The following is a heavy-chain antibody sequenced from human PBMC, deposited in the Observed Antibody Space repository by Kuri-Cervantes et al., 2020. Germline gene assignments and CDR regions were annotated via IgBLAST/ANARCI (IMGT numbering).Heavy chain of an antibody. CDR3: ARKDPYLGDYVWGSYRTPSVGWFDP. V-gene: IGHV4-34*01. D-gene: IGHD3-16*02. Sequence: SQTLSLICAVYGGSFSGYYWSWIRQPPGKGLEWIGEINHSGSTNYNPSLKSRVTISVDTSKNQFSLKLSPVTAADTAVYYCARKDPYLGDYVWGSYRTPSVGWFDPWGQGTLVTVSS. J-gene: IGHJ5*02. CDR1: GGSFSGYY. CDR2: INHSGST.